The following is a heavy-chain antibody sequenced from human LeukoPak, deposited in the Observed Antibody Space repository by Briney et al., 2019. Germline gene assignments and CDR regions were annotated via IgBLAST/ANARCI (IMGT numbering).Heavy chain of an antibody. J-gene: IGHJ4*02. D-gene: IGHD3-3*01. CDR1: GASLTRPTYY. V-gene: IGHV4-61*01. CDR2: LFSTGSA. CDR3: ARFKSGGFSYFDS. Sequence: SEALSLTRSVSGASLTRPTYYQWSWIRQPPGKGLELIGSLFSTGSATLNPSLKSRVTMSLDTSKSQFSLKLSSVTAEDSAVYYCARFKSGGFSYFDSWGQGTLVAVSS.